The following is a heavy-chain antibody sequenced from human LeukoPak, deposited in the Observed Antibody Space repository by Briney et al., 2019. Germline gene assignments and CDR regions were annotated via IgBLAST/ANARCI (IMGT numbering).Heavy chain of an antibody. J-gene: IGHJ6*02. CDR1: GGSISSYY. Sequence: PSETLSLTCTVSGGSISSYYWSWIRQPPGKGLEWIGYIYYSGSTNYNPSLRSRVTISVDTYKNKLSLDLRSVTAADTAVYYCARGPHYHDSSGYSPSYSYAMDVWGQGTTVTVSS. CDR3: ARGPHYHDSSGYSPSYSYAMDV. D-gene: IGHD3-22*01. CDR2: IYYSGST. V-gene: IGHV4-59*01.